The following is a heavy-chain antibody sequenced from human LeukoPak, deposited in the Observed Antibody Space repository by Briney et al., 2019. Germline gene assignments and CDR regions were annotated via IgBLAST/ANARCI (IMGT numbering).Heavy chain of an antibody. D-gene: IGHD2-15*01. CDR1: GGSFSGYY. J-gene: IGHJ4*02. CDR3: ARAPAYCSGGSCQGGYFDY. Sequence: SETLSLTCAVYGGSFSGYYWSWIRQPPGKGLEWIGEINHSGSTNYNPSLKSRVTISVDRSKNQFSLKLSSVTAADTAVYYCARAPAYCSGGSCQGGYFDYWGQGTLVTVSS. V-gene: IGHV4-34*01. CDR2: INHSGST.